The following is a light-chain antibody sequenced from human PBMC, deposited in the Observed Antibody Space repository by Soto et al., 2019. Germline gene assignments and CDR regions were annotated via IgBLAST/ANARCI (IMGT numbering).Light chain of an antibody. CDR1: QSISSY. Sequence: DIQMTQSPSYLSASVGDRVTITCRASQSISSYLNWYQQKPGKAPNLLIYAASSLQSGVPSRFSGSGSGTDFTLTISSLQPEDFATYYCQQSYSTPPTFGQGTNVEIK. V-gene: IGKV1-39*01. CDR3: QQSYSTPPT. J-gene: IGKJ1*01. CDR2: AAS.